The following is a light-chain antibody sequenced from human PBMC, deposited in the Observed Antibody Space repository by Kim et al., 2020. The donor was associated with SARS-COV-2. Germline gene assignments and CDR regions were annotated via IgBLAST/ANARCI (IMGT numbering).Light chain of an antibody. Sequence: VSPGQTASITRSGDKLGDKFACWYQQKPGQSPVLVIYQDSKRPSGIPERFSGSNSGNTATLTISGTQAMDEADYYCQAWDSSTVVFGGGTQLTVL. CDR1: KLGDKF. CDR3: QAWDSSTVV. V-gene: IGLV3-1*01. CDR2: QDS. J-gene: IGLJ2*01.